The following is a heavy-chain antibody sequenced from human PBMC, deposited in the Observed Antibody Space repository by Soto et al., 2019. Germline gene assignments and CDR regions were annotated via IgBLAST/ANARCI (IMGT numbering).Heavy chain of an antibody. CDR1: GFTFRSYV. CDR2: TSYDGSNK. V-gene: IGHV3-30*19. J-gene: IGHJ4*02. D-gene: IGHD3-16*01. CDR3: ARWGTTGGLDV. Sequence: QVQLVESGGGVVQPGASLRLSCVGSGFTFRSYVIHWARQAPGKGLEWVALTSYDGSNKYYDDSVKGRFTISRDNSRNTVDLHMDSLSLEDTALYYCARWGTTGGLDVWGQGTLVSVSS.